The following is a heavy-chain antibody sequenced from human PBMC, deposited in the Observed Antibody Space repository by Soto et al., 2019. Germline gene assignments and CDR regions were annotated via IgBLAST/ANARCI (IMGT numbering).Heavy chain of an antibody. Sequence: SLLLSLTCTVVGGSIRGGDCCWSCIRQPPGKGLEWIGYIYYSGSTYYNPSLKSRVTLSVDTSKNQFSLKLGSVTAADTAVYFCARDQERVVAGPEAFDIWGQGTMVTVSS. CDR3: ARDQERVVAGPEAFDI. D-gene: IGHD2-15*01. J-gene: IGHJ3*02. CDR1: GGSIRGGDCC. CDR2: IYYSGST. V-gene: IGHV4-30-4*01.